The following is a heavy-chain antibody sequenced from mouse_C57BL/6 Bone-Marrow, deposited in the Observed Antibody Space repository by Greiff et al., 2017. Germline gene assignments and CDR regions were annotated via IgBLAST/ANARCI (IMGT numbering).Heavy chain of an antibody. CDR2: ISSGSSTI. CDR1: GFTFSDYG. J-gene: IGHJ4*01. CDR3: ASYIWLSMDY. D-gene: IGHD1-3*01. V-gene: IGHV5-17*01. Sequence: EVKLMESGGGLVKPGGSLKLSCAASGFTFSDYGMHWVRQAPEKGLEWVAYISSGSSTIYYADTVKGRFTISRDNAKNTLFLQMTSLRSEDTAMYYCASYIWLSMDYWGQGTSVTVSS.